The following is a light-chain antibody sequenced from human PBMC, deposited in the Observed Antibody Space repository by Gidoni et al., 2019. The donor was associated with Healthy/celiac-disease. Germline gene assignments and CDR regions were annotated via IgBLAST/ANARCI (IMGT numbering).Light chain of an antibody. Sequence: DIQITQSPSTLSASVGHRVTITCRASQSSIIWLAWYQQKPGKAPQLMTYDASSLESGVPSRFSGSGSGTVFTLTISSLQADDFATYYCQQYNSYPLTFGGGTKVEIK. CDR1: QSSIIW. J-gene: IGKJ4*01. CDR3: QQYNSYPLT. CDR2: DAS. V-gene: IGKV1-5*01.